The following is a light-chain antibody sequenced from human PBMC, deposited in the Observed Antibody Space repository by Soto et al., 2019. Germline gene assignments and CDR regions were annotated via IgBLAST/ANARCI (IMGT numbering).Light chain of an antibody. J-gene: IGKJ2*01. Sequence: DIQMTQSPSTLSASVGDRVTITCRASQSIGRWLAWYQQKPGKAPRLLIYDVSSLESGVPSRFSGSGSGTEFTLTISSLQPDDFATYYCLQYDSRYTFGQGTTVEIK. CDR1: QSIGRW. CDR2: DVS. V-gene: IGKV1-5*01. CDR3: LQYDSRYT.